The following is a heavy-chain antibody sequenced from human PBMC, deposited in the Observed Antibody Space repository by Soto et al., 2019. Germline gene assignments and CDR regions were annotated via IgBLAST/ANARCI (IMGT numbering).Heavy chain of an antibody. J-gene: IGHJ6*02. V-gene: IGHV1-18*01. D-gene: IGHD4-4*01. CDR1: GYTFTSYG. Sequence: GASVKVSCKTSGYTFTSYGISWVRQAPGQGLEWMGWISAYNGNKNYAQKVQGRVTMTTDTSTSTAYMELRSLRSDDTAVYYCARGLHFDYRNYGGRSDGMAVWGQGTTVTVSS. CDR2: ISAYNGNK. CDR3: ARGLHFDYRNYGGRSDGMAV.